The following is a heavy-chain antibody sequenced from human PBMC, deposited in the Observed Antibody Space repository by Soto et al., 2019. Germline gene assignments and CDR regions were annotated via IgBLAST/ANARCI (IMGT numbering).Heavy chain of an antibody. CDR1: GYTFTSYG. V-gene: IGHV1-18*04. CDR2: ISAYNGNT. CDR3: ARDYSDGYYYYYGMDV. J-gene: IGHJ6*02. D-gene: IGHD2-21*01. Sequence: GASVKVSCKASGYTFTSYGISWVRQAPGQGLEWMGWISAYNGNTNYAQKLQGRVTMTTDTSTSTAYMELRSLRSDDTAVYYCARDYSDGYYYYYGMDVWVQGTTVTVSS.